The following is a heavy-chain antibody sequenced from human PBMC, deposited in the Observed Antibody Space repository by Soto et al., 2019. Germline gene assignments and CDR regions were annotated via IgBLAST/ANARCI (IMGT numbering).Heavy chain of an antibody. CDR1: GGSISSGGYS. Sequence: SETLSLTCAVSGGSISSGGYSWGWIRQPPGKGLEWIGYIYHSGSTYYNPSLKSRVTISVDTSKNQFSLKLSSVTAADTAVYYCARVPLGPKHYYYYYGMDVWGQGTTVTVSS. V-gene: IGHV4-30-2*01. CDR3: ARVPLGPKHYYYYYGMDV. J-gene: IGHJ6*02. CDR2: IYHSGST.